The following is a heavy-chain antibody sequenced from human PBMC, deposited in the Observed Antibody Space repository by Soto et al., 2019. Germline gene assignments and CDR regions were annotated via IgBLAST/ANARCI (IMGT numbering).Heavy chain of an antibody. V-gene: IGHV4-31*03. CDR3: ARAPKYYDFWSGYYSGVYFHY. Sequence: SETLSLTCTVSGGSISSGGYYWSWIRQHPGKGLEWIGYIYYSGSTYYNPSLKSRVTISVDTSKNQFSLKLSSVTAVDTAVYYCARAPKYYDFWSGYYSGVYFHYWGQGTLVTVSS. J-gene: IGHJ4*02. CDR1: GGSISSGGYY. D-gene: IGHD3-3*01. CDR2: IYYSGST.